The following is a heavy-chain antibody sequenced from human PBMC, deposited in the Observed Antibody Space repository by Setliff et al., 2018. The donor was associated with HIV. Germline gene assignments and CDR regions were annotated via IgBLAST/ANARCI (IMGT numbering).Heavy chain of an antibody. CDR1: GGTVNNYA. Sequence: SVKVSCKTSGGTVNNYAISWVRQAPGQGLEWMGGILPIFGTRNYAQKFQGRVTITADESSGTSYMKLSSVTAADTAVYFCARHAAAAPFRYWGQGTLVTVSS. CDR3: ARHAAAAPFRY. J-gene: IGHJ4*02. CDR2: ILPIFGTR. D-gene: IGHD6-13*01. V-gene: IGHV1-69*13.